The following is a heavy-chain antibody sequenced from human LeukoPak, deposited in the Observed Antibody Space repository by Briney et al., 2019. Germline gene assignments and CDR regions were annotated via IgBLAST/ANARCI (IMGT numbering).Heavy chain of an antibody. J-gene: IGHJ6*03. V-gene: IGHV1-8*01. Sequence: ASVKVSCKASGYTFASYDINWVRQAPGQGLQWMGWMNPSNGHTGYAQKFQGRVTMTRDTSISTAYMDLSRLRSDDTAVYFCARGGLPIYYYYMDVWGKGTTVTVSS. CDR2: MNPSNGHT. CDR3: ARGGLPIYYYYMDV. D-gene: IGHD4-11*01. CDR1: GYTFASYD.